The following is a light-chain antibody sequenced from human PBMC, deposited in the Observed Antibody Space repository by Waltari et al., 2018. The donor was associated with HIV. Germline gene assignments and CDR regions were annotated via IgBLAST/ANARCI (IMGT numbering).Light chain of an antibody. J-gene: IGLJ2*01. CDR1: SSAVGGYNY. V-gene: IGLV2-14*01. Sequence: QSALTQPASVSGSPGQSITIPCTGTSSAVGGYNYVSWYQQHPGKAPKLMIYEVSNRPSGVSNRFSGSKSGNTASLTISGLQAEDEADYYCSSYTSSSVLFGGGTKVTVL. CDR2: EVS. CDR3: SSYTSSSVL.